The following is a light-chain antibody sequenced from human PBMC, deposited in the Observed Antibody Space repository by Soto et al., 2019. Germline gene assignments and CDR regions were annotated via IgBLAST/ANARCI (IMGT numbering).Light chain of an antibody. CDR2: GAS. Sequence: ETVMTQSPATLSVSPGERATLSCRASQSISSHVAWYQQKPGQTPRFLIYGASTRATGIPARFSGGESGTEFTLTISSLQAEDSAVYYCQKYNNWPLTFGGGTKVDIK. CDR3: QKYNNWPLT. CDR1: QSISSH. V-gene: IGKV3-15*01. J-gene: IGKJ4*01.